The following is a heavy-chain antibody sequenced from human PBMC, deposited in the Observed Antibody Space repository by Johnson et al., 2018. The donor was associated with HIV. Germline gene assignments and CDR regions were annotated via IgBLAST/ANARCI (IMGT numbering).Heavy chain of an antibody. J-gene: IGHJ3*02. V-gene: IGHV3-33*06. CDR3: AKDGGARGSSWYEGVFDI. CDR1: GFTFSDYG. CDR2: VWSDGNNR. Sequence: QVQLVESGGGVVQPGRSLRLSCAASGFTFSDYGIHWVRQAPGKGLEWVAVVWSDGNNRYYADSVKGRFTISRANSKNTLYLQINSLRAEDTAVYYCAKDGGARGSSWYEGVFDIWGQGTMVTVSS. D-gene: IGHD6-13*01.